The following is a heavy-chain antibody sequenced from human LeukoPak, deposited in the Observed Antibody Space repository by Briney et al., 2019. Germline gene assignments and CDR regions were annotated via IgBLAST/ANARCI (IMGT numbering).Heavy chain of an antibody. CDR3: AKSLGGRNYYYLGMDV. CDR2: ISGSGSRT. D-gene: IGHD3-10*01. V-gene: IGHV3-23*01. J-gene: IGHJ6*02. Sequence: PGGSLRLSCVDSGFTFSSYAMSWVRQAPGKGLEWVSGISGSGSRTDYADSVKGRFTISRDNSKNTLYLQMNSLRAEDKAVYYCAKSLGGRNYYYLGMDVWGQGTTVTVSS. CDR1: GFTFSSYA.